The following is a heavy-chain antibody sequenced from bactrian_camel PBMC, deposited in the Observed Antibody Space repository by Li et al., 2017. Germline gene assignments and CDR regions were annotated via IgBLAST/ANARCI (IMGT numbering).Heavy chain of an antibody. CDR3: AADVGSMSGNCQPNY. J-gene: IGHJ4*01. D-gene: IGHD6*01. CDR2: FTTRARST. CDR1: RSSYGLNC. V-gene: IGHV3S1*01. Sequence: HVQLVESGGGSVQAGGSLTLSCVSRSSYGLNCLAWFRQAPGKEREGIAAFTTRARSTEYADSVKGRFTISQDATNTVHLQMNNLKAEDTAMYYCAADVGSMSGNCQPNYWGQGTQVTVS.